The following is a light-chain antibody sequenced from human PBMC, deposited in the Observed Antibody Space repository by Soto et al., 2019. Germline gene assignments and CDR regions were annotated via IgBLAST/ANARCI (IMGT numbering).Light chain of an antibody. J-gene: IGKJ2*01. Sequence: EIVLTQSPRTLSLSPGDRATLSCRASQSVSSSDLAWYQQKPGQAPRLLIYGASTRATGIPDRFSGSGSGTDFTLTISRLEPEDFAVYYCKQYGGSPLYTFGQGTKV. CDR1: QSVSSSD. V-gene: IGKV3-20*01. CDR2: GAS. CDR3: KQYGGSPLYT.